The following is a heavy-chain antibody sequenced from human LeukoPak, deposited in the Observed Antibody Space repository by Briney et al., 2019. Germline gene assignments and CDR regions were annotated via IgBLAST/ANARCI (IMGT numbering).Heavy chain of an antibody. J-gene: IGHJ4*02. CDR1: GFTFSSYE. Sequence: PGGSLRLSCAASGFTFSSYEMNWVRQAPGKGLEWVSYISSSGSTIYYADSVKGRFTISRGNAKNSLYLQMNSLRAEDTAVYYCASLPVAATREFDYWGQGTLVTVSS. CDR2: ISSSGSTI. V-gene: IGHV3-48*03. CDR3: ASLPVAATREFDY. D-gene: IGHD2-15*01.